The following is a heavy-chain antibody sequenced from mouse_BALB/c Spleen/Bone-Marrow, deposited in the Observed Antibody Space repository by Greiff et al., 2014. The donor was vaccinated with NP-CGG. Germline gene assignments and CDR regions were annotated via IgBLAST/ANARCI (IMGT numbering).Heavy chain of an antibody. D-gene: IGHD2-1*01. Sequence: QVQLQQPGAELVKPGASVKLSCKASGYTFTSYYMYWVKQRPGQGLEWIGVINPSNGVNNFNEKFESKASLTVDKSSSTAYMQLSSLTSEDSAVYYCSRGGNFDVMDYWGQGTSVTVSS. CDR1: GYTFTSYY. CDR2: INPSNGVN. J-gene: IGHJ4*01. CDR3: SRGGNFDVMDY. V-gene: IGHV1S81*02.